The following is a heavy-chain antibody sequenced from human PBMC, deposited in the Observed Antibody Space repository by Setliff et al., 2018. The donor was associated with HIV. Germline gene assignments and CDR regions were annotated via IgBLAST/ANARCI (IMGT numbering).Heavy chain of an antibody. CDR2: IMQDGSVK. J-gene: IGHJ6*03. CDR3: ARERLSELWYYMDV. CDR1: GFTFSSYW. Sequence: GSLRLSCAASGFTFSSYWMTWVRQAPGKGLEWVANIMQDGSVKYYVDSVKGRFTISRDNAKNSLFLQLNSLRAEDTAVYYCARERLSELWYYMDVWGKGTTVTVSS. D-gene: IGHD2-21*01. V-gene: IGHV3-7*03.